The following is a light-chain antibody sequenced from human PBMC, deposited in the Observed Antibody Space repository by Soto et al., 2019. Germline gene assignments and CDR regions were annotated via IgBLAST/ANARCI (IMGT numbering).Light chain of an antibody. CDR1: QNVGNNY. J-gene: IGKJ1*01. CDR3: QQYDGSKT. Sequence: TVLTQSPGTLSLSPGERATLSCRASQNVGNNYLAWYQQKPGQAPRLLIYDASSRGTGTPDGFSGSGSGTEFTLTINRLQPEDSAVYYCQQYDGSKTFGQGTKVEIK. CDR2: DAS. V-gene: IGKV3-20*01.